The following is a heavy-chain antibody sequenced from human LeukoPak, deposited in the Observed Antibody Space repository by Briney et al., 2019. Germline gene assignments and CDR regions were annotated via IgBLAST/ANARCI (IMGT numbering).Heavy chain of an antibody. D-gene: IGHD6-19*01. Sequence: GGSLRLSCAASGFTFSDSYMTWVRQAPGKGLEWVSGISWNSGSIVYADSVKGRFTISRDNAKNSLYLQMNSLRAEDTALYYCAKDIRATSVAGTSGFDYWGQGTLVTVSS. CDR2: ISWNSGSI. CDR3: AKDIRATSVAGTSGFDY. CDR1: GFTFSDSY. J-gene: IGHJ4*02. V-gene: IGHV3-9*01.